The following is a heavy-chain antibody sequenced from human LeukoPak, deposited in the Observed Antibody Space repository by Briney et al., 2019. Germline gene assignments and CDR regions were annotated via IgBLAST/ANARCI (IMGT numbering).Heavy chain of an antibody. CDR3: ASFRRITIFGVVTPAHDY. CDR1: GGSISSSSYY. J-gene: IGHJ4*02. D-gene: IGHD3-3*01. CDR2: IYYSGST. V-gene: IGHV4-39*07. Sequence: SETLSLTCTVSGGSISSSSYYWGWIRQPPGKGLEWIGSIYYSGSTYYNPSLKSRVTISVDTSKNQFSLKLSSVTAADTAVYYCASFRRITIFGVVTPAHDYWGQGTQVTVSS.